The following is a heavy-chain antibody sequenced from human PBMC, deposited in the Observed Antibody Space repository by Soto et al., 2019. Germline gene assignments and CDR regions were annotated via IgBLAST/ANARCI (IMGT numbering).Heavy chain of an antibody. Sequence: SETLSLTCTVSGGSISSYYWSWIRQPPGKGLEWIGYIYYSGSTNYNPSLKSRVTISVDTSKNQFSLKLSSVTAADTAVYYCARRGSGSYVIDYWGQGTLVTSPQ. D-gene: IGHD3-10*01. J-gene: IGHJ4*02. V-gene: IGHV4-59*08. CDR1: GGSISSYY. CDR3: ARRGSGSYVIDY. CDR2: IYYSGST.